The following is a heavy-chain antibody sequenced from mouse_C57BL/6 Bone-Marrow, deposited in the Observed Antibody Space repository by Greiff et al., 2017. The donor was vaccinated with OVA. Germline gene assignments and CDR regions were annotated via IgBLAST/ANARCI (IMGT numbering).Heavy chain of an antibody. CDR1: GFSLTSYA. CDR3: ARMIITTVVAYYFDY. Sequence: VKLVESGPGLVAPSQSLSITCTVSGFSLTSYAISWVRQPPGKGLEWLGVIWTGGGTNYNSALKSRLSISKDNSKSQVFLKMNSLQTDDTARYYCARMIITTVVAYYFDYWGQGTTLTVSS. D-gene: IGHD1-1*01. J-gene: IGHJ2*01. CDR2: IWTGGGT. V-gene: IGHV2-9-1*01.